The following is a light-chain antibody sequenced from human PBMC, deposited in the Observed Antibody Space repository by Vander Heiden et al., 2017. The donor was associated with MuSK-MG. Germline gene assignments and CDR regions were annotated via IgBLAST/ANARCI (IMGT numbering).Light chain of an antibody. Sequence: QSALTQPASVSGSPGQSITISCTGTSSDVGSYNLVSWYQQHPGKAPKIMIFEVSKRPSGVSNRFSGSKSGNTASLTISGLQAEDEADYYCCSYAGSSTVLFGGGTRLTGL. CDR3: CSYAGSSTVL. CDR2: EVS. V-gene: IGLV2-23*02. CDR1: SSDVGSYNL. J-gene: IGLJ2*01.